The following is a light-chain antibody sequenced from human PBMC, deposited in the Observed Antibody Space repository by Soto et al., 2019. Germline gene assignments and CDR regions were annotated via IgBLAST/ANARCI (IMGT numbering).Light chain of an antibody. CDR3: GTWDSSLSCVV. Sequence: QSVLTQPPSVSAAPGQKVTISCSRSSSNIGNNYVSWYQQLPGTAPKLLIYDNNKRPSGIPDRFSGSKSGTSATLGITGLQTGDEADYYCGTWDSSLSCVVFGGGTKVTVL. CDR1: SSNIGNNY. J-gene: IGLJ2*01. CDR2: DNN. V-gene: IGLV1-51*01.